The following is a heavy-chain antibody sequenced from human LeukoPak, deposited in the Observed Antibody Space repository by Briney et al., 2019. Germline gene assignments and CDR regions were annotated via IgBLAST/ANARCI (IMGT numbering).Heavy chain of an antibody. CDR3: ARDPYYYDSGSFAAFDI. CDR2: IGTAGDT. CDR1: GFTFSSYD. V-gene: IGHV3-13*01. J-gene: IGHJ3*02. Sequence: GGSLRLSCAASGFTFSSYDMHWVRQATGKGLEWVSAIGTAGDTYYPGSVKGRFTISRENAKNSLYLQMNSLRAEDTAVYYCARDPYYYDSGSFAAFDIWGQGTMVTVSS. D-gene: IGHD3-10*01.